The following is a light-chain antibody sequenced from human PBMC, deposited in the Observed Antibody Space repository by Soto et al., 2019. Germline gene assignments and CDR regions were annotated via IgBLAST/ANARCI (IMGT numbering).Light chain of an antibody. J-gene: IGKJ5*01. CDR2: SAS. V-gene: IGKV1-39*01. CDR1: QSISSY. Sequence: DIQMTQSPSSLSASVGDRVTITCRASQSISSYLNWYRQKPGKAPELLIYSASNLQSGVPSRFSGSGSGTDFTLTISSLQPEDFATYYCQQSFSTPTFGQGTRLEIK. CDR3: QQSFSTPT.